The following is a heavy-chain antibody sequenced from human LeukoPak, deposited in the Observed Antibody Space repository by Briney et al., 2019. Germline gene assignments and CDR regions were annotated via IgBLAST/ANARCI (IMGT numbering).Heavy chain of an antibody. Sequence: GGSLRLSCAASGFPLSSHAMSWVRQAPGKGLEWVSATSSSDAGTYYADSVKGRFTISRDNSKNTLYLQMNSLRVEDTAVYYCAKGGRWLEHHFDYWGQGTLVTVSS. CDR3: AKGGRWLEHHFDY. CDR1: GFPLSSHA. V-gene: IGHV3-23*01. CDR2: TSSSDAGT. D-gene: IGHD5-24*01. J-gene: IGHJ4*02.